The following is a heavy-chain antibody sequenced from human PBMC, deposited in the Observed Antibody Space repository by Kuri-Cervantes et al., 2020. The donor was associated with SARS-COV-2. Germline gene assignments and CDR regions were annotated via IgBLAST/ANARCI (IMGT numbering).Heavy chain of an antibody. J-gene: IGHJ3*02. CDR2: IKQDGSEK. CDR3: ARDPRGLWHWAFDI. D-gene: IGHD2-21*01. Sequence: GESLKISYAASGFSFSTDWMTWVRQAPGKGLELVANIKQDGSEKNYVDSVKGRFTISRDNAKNSLYLQMNSLRAEDTAVYYCARDPRGLWHWAFDIWGQGTMVTVSS. V-gene: IGHV3-7*04. CDR1: GFSFSTDW.